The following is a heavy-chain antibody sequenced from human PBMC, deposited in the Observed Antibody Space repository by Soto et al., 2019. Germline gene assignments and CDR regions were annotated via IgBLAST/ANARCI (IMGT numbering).Heavy chain of an antibody. D-gene: IGHD1-26*01. CDR3: VGGRDYDY. CDR2: VAHDGHT. V-gene: IGHV4-4*02. J-gene: IGHJ4*02. Sequence: SETLSLTCDVSSGSITTSVLWTWVRQFPGKGLEWIGEVAHDGHTNYNPSLSGRVTVSVDLSNSQFSLKVASVTAADTAVYFCVGGRDYDYWGQGTLVTVSS. CDR1: SGSITTSVL.